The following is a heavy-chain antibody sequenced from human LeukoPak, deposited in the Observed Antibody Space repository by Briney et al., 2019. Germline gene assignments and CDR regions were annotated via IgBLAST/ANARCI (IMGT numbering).Heavy chain of an antibody. CDR3: ARGTVEMATYNWFDP. CDR1: GGSISSGSYY. V-gene: IGHV4-61*02. D-gene: IGHD5-24*01. Sequence: PSETLSLTCTVSGGSISSGSYYWSWIRQPAGKGLKWIGRIYTSGSTNYNPSLKSRVTISVDTSKNQFSLKLSSVTAADTAVYYCARGTVEMATYNWFDPWGQGTLVTVSS. J-gene: IGHJ5*02. CDR2: IYTSGST.